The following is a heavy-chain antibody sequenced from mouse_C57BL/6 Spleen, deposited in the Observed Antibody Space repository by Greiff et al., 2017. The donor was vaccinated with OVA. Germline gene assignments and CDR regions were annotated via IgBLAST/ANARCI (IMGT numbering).Heavy chain of an antibody. J-gene: IGHJ2*01. D-gene: IGHD1-1*01. Sequence: QVHVKQSGAELARPGASVKLSCKASGYTFTSYGISWVKQRTGQGLEWIGEIYPRSGNTYYNEKFKGKATLTADKSSSTAYMELRSLTSEDSAVYFCARDHYGSSYYFDYWGQGTTLTVSS. CDR3: ARDHYGSSYYFDY. CDR1: GYTFTSYG. CDR2: IYPRSGNT. V-gene: IGHV1-81*01.